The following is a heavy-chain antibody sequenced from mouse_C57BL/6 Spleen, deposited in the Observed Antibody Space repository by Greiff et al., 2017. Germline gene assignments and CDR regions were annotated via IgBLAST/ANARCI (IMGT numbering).Heavy chain of an antibody. J-gene: IGHJ1*03. CDR1: GYTFTSYW. CDR2: IDPSDSET. CDR3: ARRLGYYGSSFYWYFDV. D-gene: IGHD1-1*01. Sequence: QVQLQQPGAELVRPGSSVKLSCKASGYTFTSYWMHWVKQRPIQGLEWIGNIDPSDSETHYNQKFKDKATLTVDKSSSTAYMQLSSLTSEDSAVYYCARRLGYYGSSFYWYFDVWGTGTTVTVSS. V-gene: IGHV1-52*01.